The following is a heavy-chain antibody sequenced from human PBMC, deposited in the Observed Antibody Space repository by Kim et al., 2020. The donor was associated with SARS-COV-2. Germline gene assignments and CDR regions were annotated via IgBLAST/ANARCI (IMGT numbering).Heavy chain of an antibody. D-gene: IGHD3-9*01. V-gene: IGHV3-7*01. CDR3: ASTLYFDSYFDY. J-gene: IGHJ4*02. Sequence: YYVDSVKGRFTISRDNAKNSLYLQMNSLRAEDTAVYYCASTLYFDSYFDYWGQGTLVTVSS.